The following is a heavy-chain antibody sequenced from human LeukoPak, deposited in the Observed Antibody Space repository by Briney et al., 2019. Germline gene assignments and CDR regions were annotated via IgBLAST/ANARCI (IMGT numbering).Heavy chain of an antibody. V-gene: IGHV4-59*01. CDR2: IYYTGTT. CDR3: ARGFYDSSGYSNCFDP. D-gene: IGHD3-22*01. J-gene: IGHJ5*02. Sequence: SETLSLTRTVSGDPISSSYWSWIRQPPGKTLEWIGYIYYTGTTNYNPSLKSRVTMSIDTSKNQFSLNLNSVTAADTAVYYCARGFYDSSGYSNCFDPWGQGTLVTVSS. CDR1: GDPISSSY.